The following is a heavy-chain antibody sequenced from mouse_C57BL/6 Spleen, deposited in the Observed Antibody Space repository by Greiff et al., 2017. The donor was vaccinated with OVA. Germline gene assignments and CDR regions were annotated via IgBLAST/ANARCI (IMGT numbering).Heavy chain of an antibody. Sequence: EVQVVESGGGLVQPGGSMKLSCVASGFTFSNYWMNWVRQSPEKGLEWVAQIRLKSDNYATHYAESVKGRFTISRDDSKSSVYLQMNNLRAEDTGIYYCTGYGYTPYYAMDYWGQGTSVTVSS. CDR2: IRLKSDNYAT. J-gene: IGHJ4*01. CDR1: GFTFSNYW. CDR3: TGYGYTPYYAMDY. D-gene: IGHD2-2*01. V-gene: IGHV6-3*01.